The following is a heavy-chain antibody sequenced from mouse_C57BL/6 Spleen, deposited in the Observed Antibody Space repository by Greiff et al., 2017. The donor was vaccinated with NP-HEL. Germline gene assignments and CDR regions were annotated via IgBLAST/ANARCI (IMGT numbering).Heavy chain of an antibody. Sequence: EVQRVESEGGLVQPGSSMKLSCTASGFTFSDYYMAWVRQVPEKGLEWVANINYDGSSTYYLDSLKSRFIISRDNAKNILYLQMSSLKSEDTATYYCAREGYDYDGYYAMDYWGQGTSVTVSS. D-gene: IGHD2-4*01. CDR3: AREGYDYDGYYAMDY. CDR2: INYDGSST. J-gene: IGHJ4*01. CDR1: GFTFSDYY. V-gene: IGHV5-16*01.